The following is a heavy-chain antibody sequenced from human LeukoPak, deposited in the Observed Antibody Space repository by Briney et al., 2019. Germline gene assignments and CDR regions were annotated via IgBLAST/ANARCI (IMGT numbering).Heavy chain of an antibody. CDR2: MNPNSGNT. CDR3: ARGILWFGDDV. J-gene: IGHJ6*04. D-gene: IGHD3-10*01. V-gene: IGHV1-8*01. CDR1: GYTFTSYD. Sequence: ASVKVSCKASGYTFTSYDINWVRQATGQGLEWMGWMNPNSGNTGYAQKFQDRVTMTRNTSISTAYMELSSLRSEDTAVYCARGILWFGDDVRGKGTTVTISS.